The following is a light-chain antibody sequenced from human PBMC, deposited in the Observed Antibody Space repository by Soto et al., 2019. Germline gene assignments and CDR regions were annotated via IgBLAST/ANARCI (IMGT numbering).Light chain of an antibody. V-gene: IGKV1-39*01. CDR3: QLSDSGWT. Sequence: DIQMTQSPSSLSASVGDRVTITCQASQDISNYLNWYQQKPGKAPKLLIYDASNLETGVPSRFSGSGSGTDFTLIISSLQLEDFATYYCQLSDSGWTFGQGTKVDIK. J-gene: IGKJ1*01. CDR1: QDISNY. CDR2: DAS.